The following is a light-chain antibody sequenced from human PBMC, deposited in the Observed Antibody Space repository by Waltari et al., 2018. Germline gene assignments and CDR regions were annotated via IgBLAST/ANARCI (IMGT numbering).Light chain of an antibody. J-gene: IGLJ2*01. CDR2: DDN. V-gene: IGLV3-21*02. Sequence: SYVLTQPPSVSVAPGQTARITCGGNSIESKMVHWYQRKPGQAPVLVVYDDNHRPSGLPERFSGSNFGNTASLTISGRQAEDEADDYCCSFAGSGPHVVFGGGTKLTVL. CDR1: SIESKM. CDR3: CSFAGSGPHVV.